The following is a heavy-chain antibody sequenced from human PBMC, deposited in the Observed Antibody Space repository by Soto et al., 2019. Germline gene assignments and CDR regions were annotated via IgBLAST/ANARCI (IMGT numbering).Heavy chain of an antibody. CDR3: ARATDTAMYDY. D-gene: IGHD5-18*01. CDR2: IYYSGST. J-gene: IGHJ4*02. CDR1: GGSISSYY. Sequence: PSETLSLTCTVSGGSISSYYWSWIRQPPGKGLEWIGYIYYSGSTNYNPSLKSRVTISVDTSKNQFSLKLSSVTAADTAVYYCARATDTAMYDYWGQGTLVTVSS. V-gene: IGHV4-59*01.